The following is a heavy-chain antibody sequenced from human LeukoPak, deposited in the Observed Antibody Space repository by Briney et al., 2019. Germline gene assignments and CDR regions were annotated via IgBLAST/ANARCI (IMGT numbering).Heavy chain of an antibody. V-gene: IGHV4-34*01. CDR3: ARVWYSSGWYLGSANFDY. D-gene: IGHD6-19*01. J-gene: IGHJ4*02. Sequence: SETLSLTCAVYGGSFSGYYWSWIRQPPGKGLEWIGEINHSGSTNYNPSLKSRVTISVDTSKNQFSLKLSSVTAADTAVYYCARVWYSSGWYLGSANFDYWGQGTLVTVSS. CDR2: INHSGST. CDR1: GGSFSGYY.